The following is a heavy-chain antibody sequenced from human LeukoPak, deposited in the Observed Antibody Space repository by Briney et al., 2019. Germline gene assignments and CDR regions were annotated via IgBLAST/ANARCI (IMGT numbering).Heavy chain of an antibody. CDR1: GFTFSSYE. J-gene: IGHJ4*02. V-gene: IGHV3-48*03. CDR3: ARERDTPGYSFDY. CDR2: ISSSGSTI. Sequence: GGSLRLSCAASGFTFSSYEMNWVRQAPGKGLEWVSYISSSGSTIYYADSVKGRFTISRDNSKNTLFLQMNSLRAEDTAVYYCARERDTPGYSFDYWGQGTLVTVSS. D-gene: IGHD3-9*01.